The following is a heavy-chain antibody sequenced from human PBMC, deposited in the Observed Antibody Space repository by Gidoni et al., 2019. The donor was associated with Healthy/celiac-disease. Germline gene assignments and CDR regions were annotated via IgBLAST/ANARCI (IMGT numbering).Heavy chain of an antibody. CDR3: ARAPHGYDILTGYLDY. CDR1: GGSFSGYY. J-gene: IGHJ4*02. CDR2: INHSGST. D-gene: IGHD3-9*01. Sequence: QVQLQQWGAGLLKPSETLSLTCAVYGGSFSGYYWSWIRQPPGKGLEWIGEINHSGSTNYNPSLKSRVTISVDTSKNQFSLKLSSVTAADTAVYYCARAPHGYDILTGYLDYWGQGTLVTVSS. V-gene: IGHV4-34*01.